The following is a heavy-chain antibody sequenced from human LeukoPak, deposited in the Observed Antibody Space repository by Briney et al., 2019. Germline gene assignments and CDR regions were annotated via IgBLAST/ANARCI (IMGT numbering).Heavy chain of an antibody. V-gene: IGHV1-18*01. D-gene: IGHD4-17*01. CDR1: GYTFTSYG. CDR3: ARDPIRGIYGDFDY. CDR2: ISAYNGNT. Sequence: ASVKVSCKASGYTFTSYGISWVRQAPGQWLEWMGWISAYNGNTNYAQKHQGRVTMTTDTSTSTAYMELRSLRSDDTAVYYCARDPIRGIYGDFDYWGQGTLVTVSS. J-gene: IGHJ4*02.